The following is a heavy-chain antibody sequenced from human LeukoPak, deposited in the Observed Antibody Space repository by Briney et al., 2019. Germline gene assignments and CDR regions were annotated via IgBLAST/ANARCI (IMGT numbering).Heavy chain of an antibody. CDR2: IYYSGST. V-gene: IGHV4-59*01. J-gene: IGHJ4*02. CDR3: TRSDQGYFDY. CDR1: GGSISSYY. Sequence: MTSETLSLTCTVSGGSISSYYWSWIRQPPGKGLEWIGYIYYSGSTNYNPSLKSRVTISVATSKNQFSLQLRSVIAADTAVYYCTRSDQGYFDYWGQGTLVTVSS.